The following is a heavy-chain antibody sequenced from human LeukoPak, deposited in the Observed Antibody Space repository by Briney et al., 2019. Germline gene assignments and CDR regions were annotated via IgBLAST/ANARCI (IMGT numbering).Heavy chain of an antibody. J-gene: IGHJ4*02. V-gene: IGHV1-18*01. CDR1: GYAFTSYG. D-gene: IGHD3-10*01. CDR2: IIAYNGNT. CDR3: ARDRAMVRGVIIDFFDY. Sequence: GASVKVSCKASGYAFTSYGISWVRQAPGKGLEWMGWIIAYNGNTNYSQKLQGRVTMTTDTSTSTAYMELRSLRSDDTAVYYCARDRAMVRGVIIDFFDYWGQGTLVTVSS.